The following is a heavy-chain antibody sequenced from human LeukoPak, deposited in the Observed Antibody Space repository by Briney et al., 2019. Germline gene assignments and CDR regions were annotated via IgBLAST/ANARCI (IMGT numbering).Heavy chain of an antibody. CDR3: ARAEGGYSYFDY. Sequence: PGGSLRLSCAASGFTFSGSAMSWVRQASGEGLEWVSGISGSGGSTFNADSVKGRFTISRDNYKNTLYLQMNSLRAEDTAVYYCARAEGGYSYFDYWGQGTLVTVSS. CDR2: ISGSGGST. CDR1: GFTFSGSA. D-gene: IGHD3-22*01. J-gene: IGHJ4*02. V-gene: IGHV3-23*01.